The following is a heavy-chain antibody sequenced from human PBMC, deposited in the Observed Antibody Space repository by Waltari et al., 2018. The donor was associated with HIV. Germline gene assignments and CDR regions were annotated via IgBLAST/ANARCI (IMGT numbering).Heavy chain of an antibody. J-gene: IGHJ5*02. CDR3: AGGGVLLWFGDLNWFDP. CDR2: IKQDGSEK. Sequence: EVQLVESGGGLVQPGGSLRLSCAASGFPFSSYWMSWVRQAPGKGLEWVANIKQDGSEKYYVDSVKGRFTISRDNAKNSLYLQMNSLRAEDTAVYYCAGGGVLLWFGDLNWFDPWGQGTLVTVSS. D-gene: IGHD3-10*01. V-gene: IGHV3-7*01. CDR1: GFPFSSYW.